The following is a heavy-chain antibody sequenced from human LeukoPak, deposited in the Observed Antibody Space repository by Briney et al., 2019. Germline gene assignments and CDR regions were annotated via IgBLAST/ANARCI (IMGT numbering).Heavy chain of an antibody. Sequence: SETLSLTCTVSGGSISSSWWSWIRQPPGKGLECIGYIYYSGSANSNPSLKSRVTISLDTSKNQFSLKLSSVTAADMAVYYCARVSRGNYYFDYWGQGALVTVSS. V-gene: IGHV4-59*01. CDR1: GGSISSSW. J-gene: IGHJ4*02. CDR3: ARVSRGNYYFDY. CDR2: IYYSGSA. D-gene: IGHD1-26*01.